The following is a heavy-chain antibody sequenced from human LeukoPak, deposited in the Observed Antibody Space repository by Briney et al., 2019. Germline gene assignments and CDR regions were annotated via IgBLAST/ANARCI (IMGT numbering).Heavy chain of an antibody. CDR1: GGSFSGYY. V-gene: IGHV4-34*01. CDR2: INHSGST. CDR3: ARVRSVTNDY. Sequence: PSETLSLTCAVYGGSFSGYYWSWIRQPPGKGLEWIGEINHSGSTNYNPSLKSRVTISVGTSKNQFSLKLSSVTAADTAVYYCARVRSVTNDYWGQGTLVTVSS. D-gene: IGHD4-11*01. J-gene: IGHJ4*02.